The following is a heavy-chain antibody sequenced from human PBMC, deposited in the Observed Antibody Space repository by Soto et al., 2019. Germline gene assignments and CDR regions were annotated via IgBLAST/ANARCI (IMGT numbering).Heavy chain of an antibody. Sequence: GGSLRLSCAASGFTFSNTWMNWVRQAPGKGLEWVGRIKSKTDGGTTDYAAPVKDRFTISRDDSKNTLYLQMNSLKTEDTAVYYCTTVYYYDSSGYYEDPTGIYAFDIWGQGTMVTVSS. CDR2: IKSKTDGGTT. V-gene: IGHV3-15*07. CDR3: TTVYYYDSSGYYEDPTGIYAFDI. CDR1: GFTFSNTW. J-gene: IGHJ3*02. D-gene: IGHD3-22*01.